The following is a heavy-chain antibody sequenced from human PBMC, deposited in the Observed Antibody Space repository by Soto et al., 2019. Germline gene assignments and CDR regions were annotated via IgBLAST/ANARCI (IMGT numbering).Heavy chain of an antibody. D-gene: IGHD3-3*01. J-gene: IGHJ6*02. V-gene: IGHV4-34*01. CDR2: INHSGST. CDR3: AREALITTFGVVILPRGDYYGMDV. Sequence: PSETLSLTCAVYGGSFSGYYWSWIRQPPGKGLEWIGEINHSGSTNYNPSLKSRVTISVDTSKNQFSLKLSSVTAADTAVYYCAREALITTFGVVILPRGDYYGMDVWGQGTTVTVSS. CDR1: GGSFSGYY.